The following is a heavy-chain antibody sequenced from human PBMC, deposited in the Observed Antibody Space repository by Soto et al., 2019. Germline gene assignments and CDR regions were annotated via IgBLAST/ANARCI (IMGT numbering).Heavy chain of an antibody. CDR2: ISAYNGNT. V-gene: IGHV1-18*01. D-gene: IGHD3-10*01. CDR1: GYTFTSYG. J-gene: IGHJ6*02. CDR3: ARGADYGSGSYSSYYYYGMDV. Sequence: ASVKVSCKASGYTFTSYGISWVRQAPGQGLEWMGWISAYNGNTNYAQKLQGRVTMTTDTSTSTAYMELRSLRSDDTAVYYCARGADYGSGSYSSYYYYGMDVWGQGTTVTVSS.